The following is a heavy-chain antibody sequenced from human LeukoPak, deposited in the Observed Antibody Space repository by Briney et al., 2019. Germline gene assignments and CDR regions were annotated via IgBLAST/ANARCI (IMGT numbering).Heavy chain of an antibody. Sequence: SETLSLTCTVSGGSISSYCWSWIRQPPGKGLEWIGYIYYRGSTNYNPSLKSRVTISVDTSKNQFSLKLSSVTAADTAVYYCAREPFTYYYGMDVWGQGTTVTVSS. CDR2: IYYRGST. CDR1: GGSISSYC. V-gene: IGHV4-59*01. CDR3: AREPFTYYYGMDV. J-gene: IGHJ6*02.